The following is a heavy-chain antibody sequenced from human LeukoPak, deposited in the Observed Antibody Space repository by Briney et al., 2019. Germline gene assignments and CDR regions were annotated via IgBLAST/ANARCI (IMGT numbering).Heavy chain of an antibody. CDR3: ARDLRITIGSPWCFYFDY. D-gene: IGHD3-16*01. J-gene: IGHJ4*02. Sequence: ASVKVSCKASGYTFTSYGISWVRQAPGQGLEWMGWISAYNGNTNYAQKLQGRVTMTTDTSTSTAYMELRSLKSDDTAVYYCARDLRITIGSPWCFYFDYWGQGTLVTVSS. CDR1: GYTFTSYG. CDR2: ISAYNGNT. V-gene: IGHV1-18*01.